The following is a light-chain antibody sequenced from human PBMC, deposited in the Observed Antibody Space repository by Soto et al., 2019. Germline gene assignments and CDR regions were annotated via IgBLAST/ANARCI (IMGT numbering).Light chain of an antibody. CDR1: QNISRS. CDR3: HQYNGWPRT. V-gene: IGKV3-15*01. Sequence: EILFTQSPGTLSVSPGERDTLSCRASQNISRSLAWYQQTPGQCPSLLIYGTSTRAGGVPARFSGGGSGTEFTLTITSLQSEDFAVYYCHQYNGWPRTFGQGIKVDIK. CDR2: GTS. J-gene: IGKJ1*01.